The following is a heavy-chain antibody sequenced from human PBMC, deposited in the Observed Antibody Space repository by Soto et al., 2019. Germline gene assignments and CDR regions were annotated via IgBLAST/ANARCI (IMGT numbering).Heavy chain of an antibody. V-gene: IGHV1-24*01. CDR1: GYTLTELS. J-gene: IGHJ3*02. D-gene: IGHD5-12*01. CDR2: FDPEDGET. Sequence: ASVKVSCKVSGYTLTELSMHWVRQAPGKGLEWMGGFDPEDGETIYAQKFQGRVTMTEDTSTDTAYMELSSLRSEDTAVYYCATPGGGYDSEGAFDIWGQGTMVTVSS. CDR3: ATPGGGYDSEGAFDI.